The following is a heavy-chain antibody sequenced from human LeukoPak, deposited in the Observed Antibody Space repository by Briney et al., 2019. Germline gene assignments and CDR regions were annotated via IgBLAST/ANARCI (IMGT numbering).Heavy chain of an antibody. D-gene: IGHD4-17*01. V-gene: IGHV3-23*01. CDR2: ISGGGETT. CDR1: GFTFNNYA. CDR3: ARDYADYVGYFFFDY. Sequence: GGSLRLSCAASGFTFNNYAMNWVRQAPGKGLEWVSSISGGGETTYYAGSAKGRFTISRDNSQNTLYLQMNSLRVEDTAVYYCARDYADYVGYFFFDYWGQGTLVTVPS. J-gene: IGHJ4*02.